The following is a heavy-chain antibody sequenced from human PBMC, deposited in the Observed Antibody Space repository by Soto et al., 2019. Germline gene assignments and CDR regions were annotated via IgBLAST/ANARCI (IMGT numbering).Heavy chain of an antibody. CDR2: IWYDGSNK. D-gene: IGHD4-4*01. Sequence: GGSLRLSCAASGFTFSSYGMHWVRQAPGKGLEWVAVIWYDGSNKYYADSVKGRFTISRDNSKNTLYLQMNSLRAEETAVYYCASAEVYSNYFDYWGQGTLVTVSS. CDR3: ASAEVYSNYFDY. V-gene: IGHV3-33*01. CDR1: GFTFSSYG. J-gene: IGHJ4*02.